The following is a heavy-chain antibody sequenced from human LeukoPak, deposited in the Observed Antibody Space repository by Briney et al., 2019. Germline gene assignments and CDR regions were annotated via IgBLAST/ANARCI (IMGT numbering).Heavy chain of an antibody. CDR3: AKDLSSSS. CDR1: GFTFSSYA. J-gene: IGHJ4*02. Sequence: GSLRLSCAASGFTFSSYAMSWVRQAPGKGLEWVSGISDGGVSTYYADSVKGRFTLSRDNSKNTLYLQMNSLRAEDTAVYYCAKDLSSSSWGQGTLVTVSS. V-gene: IGHV3-23*01. CDR2: ISDGGVST. D-gene: IGHD6-6*01.